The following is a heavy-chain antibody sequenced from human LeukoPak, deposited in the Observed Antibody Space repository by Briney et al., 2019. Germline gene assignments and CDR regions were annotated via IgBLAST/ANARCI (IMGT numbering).Heavy chain of an antibody. V-gene: IGHV3-30-3*01. CDR2: ISYDGSNK. D-gene: IGHD5-18*01. CDR1: GFTFSSYA. CDR3: AREAGRWSYGQFDY. Sequence: GGSLRLSCAASGFTFSSYAMHWVRQAPGKGLEWVAVISYDGSNKYYADSVKGRFTISRDNSKNTLYLQMNSLRAEVTAVYYCAREAGRWSYGQFDYWGQGTLVTVSS. J-gene: IGHJ4*02.